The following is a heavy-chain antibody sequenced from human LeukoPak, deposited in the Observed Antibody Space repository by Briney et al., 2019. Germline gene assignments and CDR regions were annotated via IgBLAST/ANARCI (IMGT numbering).Heavy chain of an antibody. V-gene: IGHV3-23*01. D-gene: IGHD5-18*01. CDR1: GFTFSSYA. CDR3: AKRGGIQLWTHYFDY. CDR2: ISGSGGST. J-gene: IGHJ4*02. Sequence: GGSLRLSCAASGFTFSSYAMSWVRQAPGKGLEWVLAISGSGGSTYYADSVKGRFTISRDNSKNTLYLQMNSLRAEDTAVYYCAKRGGIQLWTHYFDYWGQGTLVTVSS.